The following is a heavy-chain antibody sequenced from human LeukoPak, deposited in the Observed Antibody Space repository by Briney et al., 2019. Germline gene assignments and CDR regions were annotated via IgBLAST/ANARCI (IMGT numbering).Heavy chain of an antibody. V-gene: IGHV3-23*01. CDR1: GFTFSSYA. CDR2: ISGSGGST. Sequence: GGSLRLSCAASGFTFSSYAMTWVRQAPGKGLEWVSAISGSGGSTYYADSVKGRFTISRDNSKNTLYLQMNSLRAEDTAVYYCYIPYYDTSAYKGYWGQGTMVTVSS. D-gene: IGHD3-22*01. CDR3: YIPYYDTSAYKGY. J-gene: IGHJ4*02.